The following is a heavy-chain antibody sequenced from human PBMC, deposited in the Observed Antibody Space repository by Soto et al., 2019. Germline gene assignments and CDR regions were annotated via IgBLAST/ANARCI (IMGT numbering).Heavy chain of an antibody. CDR1: GDSVSSPYY. CDR3: ARSAGWYAVHS. Sequence: QVQLQESGPGLVKPSGTLSLTCAVSGDSVSSPYYWCWVRQPPGKGLEWIGEVVHTGTTSYNPSLRSRDTISMDKSNNPFSLDLSSVTAADTAVYYCARSAGWYAVHSWGPGTLVIVSS. J-gene: IGHJ4*02. V-gene: IGHV4-4*02. CDR2: VVHTGTT. D-gene: IGHD6-19*01.